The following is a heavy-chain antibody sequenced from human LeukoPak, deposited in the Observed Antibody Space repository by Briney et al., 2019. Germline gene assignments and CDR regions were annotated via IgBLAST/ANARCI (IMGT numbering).Heavy chain of an antibody. CDR3: ARGEGDRLWSGYYHSY. Sequence: ASVKVSCKASGYTFTGYYMHWVRQAPGQGLEWMGRINPNSGGTNYAQKFQGRVTMTRDTSISTAYMELSRLRSDDTAVYSCARGEGDRLWSGYYHSYWGQGTLVTVSS. CDR2: INPNSGGT. V-gene: IGHV1-2*06. J-gene: IGHJ4*02. CDR1: GYTFTGYY. D-gene: IGHD3-3*01.